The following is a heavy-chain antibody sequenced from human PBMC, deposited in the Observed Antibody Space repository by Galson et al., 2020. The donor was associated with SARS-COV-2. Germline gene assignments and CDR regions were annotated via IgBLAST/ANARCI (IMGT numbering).Heavy chain of an antibody. D-gene: IGHD3-10*01. J-gene: IGHJ6*02. CDR1: GYSFSSHW. Sequence: GESLKISCQGSGYSFSSHWITWVRQMPGKGLEWVGNIDPTDSFTNYSPSFQGHATISADKSISTAYLQLSSLRASDTAMYYCARRSPEVRGGVYYYGLDVWGQGTTVTVSS. CDR3: ARRSPEVRGGVYYYGLDV. CDR2: IDPTDSFT. V-gene: IGHV5-10-1*01.